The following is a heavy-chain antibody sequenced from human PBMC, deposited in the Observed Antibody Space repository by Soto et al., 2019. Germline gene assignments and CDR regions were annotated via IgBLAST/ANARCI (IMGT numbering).Heavy chain of an antibody. Sequence: SETLSLTCHVSGGSMSRYYGSWIRPPAGRGLEWIGRVWTSGSTNYNPSLKGRVTMSIDTSNNHFSLKLNSVTAADTAVYYCARTVGAAYYFDFWGQGTLVTVS. V-gene: IGHV4-4*07. D-gene: IGHD1-26*01. CDR2: VWTSGST. CDR3: ARTVGAAYYFDF. J-gene: IGHJ4*02. CDR1: GGSMSRYY.